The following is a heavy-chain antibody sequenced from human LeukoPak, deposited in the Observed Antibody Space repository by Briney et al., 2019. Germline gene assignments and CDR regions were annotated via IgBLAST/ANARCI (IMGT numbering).Heavy chain of an antibody. CDR1: GFIFSRFG. D-gene: IGHD3-9*01. CDR3: AGTDYDILTGYGIDY. V-gene: IGHV3-48*03. Sequence: PGGSLRLSCVVSGFIFSRFGMNWVRQAPGKGLEWVSYISTRGGTIYYADSVKGRFTISRDNAKNSLYLQMNSLRAEDTAVYYCAGTDYDILTGYGIDYWGQGTLVTVSS. CDR2: ISTRGGTI. J-gene: IGHJ4*02.